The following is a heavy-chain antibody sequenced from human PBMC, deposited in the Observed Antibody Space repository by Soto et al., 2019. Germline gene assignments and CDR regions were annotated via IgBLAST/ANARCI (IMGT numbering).Heavy chain of an antibody. J-gene: IGHJ4*02. Sequence: SETLSLTCTVAGGSISTAPSYWAWIRQPPGKGLEWIGHVFYSGLTTYSPSLRSRVSISADTSKNQFSLKLSSMTAADAAIYFCFGFKSSTIFSHWGQGALVTVSS. CDR3: FGFKSSTIFSH. CDR1: GGSISTAPSY. CDR2: VFYSGLT. V-gene: IGHV4-39*01. D-gene: IGHD3-9*01.